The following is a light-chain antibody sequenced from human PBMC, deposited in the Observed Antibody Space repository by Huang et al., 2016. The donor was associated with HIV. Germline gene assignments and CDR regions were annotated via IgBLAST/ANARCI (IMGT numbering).Light chain of an antibody. V-gene: IGKV1-16*02. J-gene: IGKJ5*01. CDR2: AAS. CDR3: QQYKSYPFT. Sequence: DIQMTQSPSSLSASIGDRGTITCRASQGIRNLLAWIQQKPGKAPRSLIYAASSLRSGVPSNFSGSGSGTEFTLTINSLQPEDFATYYCQQYKSYPFTFGLGTRLEIK. CDR1: QGIRNL.